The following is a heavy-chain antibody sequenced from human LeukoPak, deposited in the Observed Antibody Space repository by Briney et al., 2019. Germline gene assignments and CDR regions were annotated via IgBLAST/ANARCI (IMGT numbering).Heavy chain of an antibody. J-gene: IGHJ4*02. D-gene: IGHD2-2*01. CDR3: ARDTPGEESH. CDR1: GCSFSAYW. CDR2: IKQDGSEE. Sequence: GGSLRLSCSASGCSFSAYWMSWVRQAPGKGLEWVANIKQDGSEEQYVDSVKGRFTISRDNAKNSLYLQMNSLRAEDTAVYYCARDTPGEESHWGQGTLVTVSS. V-gene: IGHV3-7*01.